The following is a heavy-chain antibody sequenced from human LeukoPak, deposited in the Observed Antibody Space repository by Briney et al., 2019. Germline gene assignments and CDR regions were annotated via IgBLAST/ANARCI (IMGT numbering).Heavy chain of an antibody. V-gene: IGHV3-30*03. D-gene: IGHD3-10*01. CDR1: GFTFSSYG. CDR2: ISYDGSNK. J-gene: IGHJ4*02. Sequence: PGGSLRLSCAASGFTFSSYGMHWVRQAPGKGLEWVAVISYDGSNKYYADSVKGRFTISRDNSKNTLYLQMNSLRAEDTAVYYCARSPPHPRRVRGVIIIVPQSSDYWGQGTLVTVSS. CDR3: ARSPPHPRRVRGVIIIVPQSSDY.